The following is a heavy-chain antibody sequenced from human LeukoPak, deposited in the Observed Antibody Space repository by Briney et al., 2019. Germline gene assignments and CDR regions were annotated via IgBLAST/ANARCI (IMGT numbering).Heavy chain of an antibody. D-gene: IGHD2-2*02. V-gene: IGHV1-24*01. CDR2: FDPEDGET. CDR1: GYTLTELS. J-gene: IGHJ4*02. CDR3: ATSGIIRKYCSSTSCYKYFDY. Sequence: ASVKVSCKVSGYTLTELSMHWVRQAPGKGLEWMGGFDPEDGETIYAQKFQGRVTMTEDTSTDTAYMELSSLRSEDTAVYYCATSGIIRKYCSSTSCYKYFDYWGQGTLVTVS.